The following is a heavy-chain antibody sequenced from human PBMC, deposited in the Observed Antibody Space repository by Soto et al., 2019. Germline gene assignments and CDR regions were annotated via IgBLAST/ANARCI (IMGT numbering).Heavy chain of an antibody. D-gene: IGHD3-10*02. V-gene: IGHV4-39*01. CDR3: ARRGTCSGSPSCGMDV. CDR2: IYYSGST. CDR1: GGSMSSSSYY. J-gene: IGHJ6*02. Sequence: QLQLQESGPGLVKPSETLSLTCTVSGGSMSSSSYYSGWIRQPPGKGLEWIGSIYYSGSTYYNPSLKSRVTISVDTSKKQFSLKLSSVIAADTAVYYCARRGTCSGSPSCGMDVWGQGTTVTVSS.